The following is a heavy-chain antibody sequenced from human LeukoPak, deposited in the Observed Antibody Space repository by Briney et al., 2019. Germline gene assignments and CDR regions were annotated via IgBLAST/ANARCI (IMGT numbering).Heavy chain of an antibody. D-gene: IGHD4-11*01. V-gene: IGHV3-21*04. Sequence: GGSLRLSCAASGFTFSSYSMNWVRQAPGKGLEWVSSISSSSSYIYYADSVKGRFTISRDNAKNSLYLQMNSLRAEDTAVYYCANPYVSTVTTGGGWGQGTLVTVSS. CDR1: GFTFSSYS. CDR2: ISSSSSYI. CDR3: ANPYVSTVTTGGG. J-gene: IGHJ4*02.